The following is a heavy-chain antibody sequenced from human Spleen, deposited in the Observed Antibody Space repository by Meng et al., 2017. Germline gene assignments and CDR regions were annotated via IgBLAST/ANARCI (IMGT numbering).Heavy chain of an antibody. CDR1: GYTLSSDG. V-gene: IGHV1-18*01. J-gene: IGHJ4*02. Sequence: GQVVQSGGEVKKPGASGKVSCEAFGYTLSSDGFSWVRQAPGQGLEWLGWINTYNGKTDYAQKFQGRITMTTDTFTSTAYMELRSLRSDDTAVYYCATRGNPYLNCWGQGTLVTASS. CDR3: ATRGNPYLNC. CDR2: INTYNGKT.